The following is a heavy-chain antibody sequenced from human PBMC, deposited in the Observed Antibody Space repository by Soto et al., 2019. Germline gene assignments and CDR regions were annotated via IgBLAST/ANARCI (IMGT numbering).Heavy chain of an antibody. CDR3: ARLAYSNFLGGLDS. D-gene: IGHD1-26*01. CDR1: GFIFSAYG. V-gene: IGHV3-33*01. CDR2: VWNDGINK. Sequence: QGQLEESGGGVVQPGGSLRLSCAASGFIFSAYGIHWVRQAPGKGLEWVAIVWNDGINKYYADSVKGRFTISRDNFKNTVDLQMNSLRVEDTAVYYCARLAYSNFLGGLDSWGQGTLVTASS. J-gene: IGHJ5*01.